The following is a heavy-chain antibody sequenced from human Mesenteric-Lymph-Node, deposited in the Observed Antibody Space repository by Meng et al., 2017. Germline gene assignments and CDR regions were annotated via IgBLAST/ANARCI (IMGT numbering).Heavy chain of an antibody. J-gene: IGHJ5*02. CDR1: GGSISSYY. V-gene: IGHV4-59*13. CDR2: IYYSGST. CDR3: ARGGYDSSA. Sequence: SETLSLTCTVSGGSISSYYWSWIRQPPGKGLEWIGYIYYSGSTNYTPSLKSRVTLSVDTSKNQFSLKLSSVTAADTAVYYCARGGYDSSAWGQGTLVTVSS. D-gene: IGHD3-22*01.